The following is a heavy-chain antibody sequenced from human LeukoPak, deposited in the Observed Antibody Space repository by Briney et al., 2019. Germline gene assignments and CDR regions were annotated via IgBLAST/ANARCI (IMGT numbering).Heavy chain of an antibody. Sequence: PSETLSLTCTVSGGSISSSSYYWGWIRQPPGKGLEWIGSIYYSGSTYYNPSLKSRVTISVDTSKNQFSLKLSSVTAADTAVYYCASFNLWWDRWHYFDYWGQGTLVTVSS. CDR1: GGSISSSSYY. V-gene: IGHV4-39*01. CDR2: IYYSGST. CDR3: ASFNLWWDRWHYFDY. J-gene: IGHJ4*02. D-gene: IGHD2-21*01.